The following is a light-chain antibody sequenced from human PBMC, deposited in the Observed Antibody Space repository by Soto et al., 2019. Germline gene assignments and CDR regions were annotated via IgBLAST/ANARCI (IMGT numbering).Light chain of an antibody. CDR3: ATWDDSRNKV. J-gene: IGLJ1*01. V-gene: IGLV1-44*01. CDR2: IND. Sequence: QPVLTQPPSASGTPGQRVTISCSGSSSNIGSNTVNWYQQLPGTAPKLLIYINDQRPSGVPDRFSGSKSGTSASLAISGLQSEDEADYYCATWDDSRNKVFGTGTKLTVL. CDR1: SSNIGSNT.